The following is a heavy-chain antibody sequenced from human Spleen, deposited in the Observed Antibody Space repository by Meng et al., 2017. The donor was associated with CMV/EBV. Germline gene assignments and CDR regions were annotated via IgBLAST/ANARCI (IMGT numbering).Heavy chain of an antibody. CDR2: INSDGSST. V-gene: IGHV3-74*01. D-gene: IGHD2/OR15-2a*01. CDR1: GFTFSDHY. Sequence: GESLKISCATSGFTFSDHYMTWIRQAPGKGLVWVSRINSDGSSTSYADSVKGRFTISRDNAKNTLYLQMNSLRAEDTAVYYCATKYSNRFDYWGQGTLVTVSS. CDR3: ATKYSNRFDY. J-gene: IGHJ4*02.